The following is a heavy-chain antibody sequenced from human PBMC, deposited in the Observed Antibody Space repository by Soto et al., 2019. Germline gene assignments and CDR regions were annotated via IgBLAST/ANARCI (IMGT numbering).Heavy chain of an antibody. CDR1: GGSFSVYY. V-gene: IGHV4-34*01. J-gene: IGHJ3*02. D-gene: IGHD2-8*01. CDR2: INHSGST. CDR3: ARGVSWAFDI. Sequence: SETLSLTCAVYGGSFSVYYWSWIRQPPGKGLEWIGEINHSGSTNYNPYLKSRVTISVDTSKNQFSLKLSSVNAEDTAVYYCARGVSWAFDIWGQGTMVTVSS.